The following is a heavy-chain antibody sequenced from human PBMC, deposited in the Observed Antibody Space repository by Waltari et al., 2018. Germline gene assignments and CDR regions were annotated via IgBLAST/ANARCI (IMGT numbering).Heavy chain of an antibody. CDR2: VRGDGKT. Sequence: QLQLQESGPVLVKPSGTLSLICAVSGDSMSTSDYWSWVRQPPGKGLEWIGQVRGDGKTNYNPSFASRVTMSLDTSTYHFALKLTSATAADTALYYCARDRGRGLYLDTWGQGTLVTVSP. D-gene: IGHD1-1*01. J-gene: IGHJ4*02. CDR3: ARDRGRGLYLDT. CDR1: GDSMSTSDY. V-gene: IGHV4-4*02.